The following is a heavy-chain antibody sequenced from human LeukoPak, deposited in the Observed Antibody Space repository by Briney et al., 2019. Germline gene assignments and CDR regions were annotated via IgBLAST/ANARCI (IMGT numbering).Heavy chain of an antibody. D-gene: IGHD6-13*01. CDR2: INHSGST. J-gene: IGHJ4*02. CDR3: ARNLGYSTQDY. CDR1: GYSIISDYY. V-gene: IGHV4-38-2*01. Sequence: SETLSLTCAVSGYSIISDYYWGWFRLPPGKGLEWVGSINHSGSTYYNLSLKSRVTISVDTSKNQFSLSVSSVTAADTAVYYCARNLGYSTQDYWGQGLLVTVSS.